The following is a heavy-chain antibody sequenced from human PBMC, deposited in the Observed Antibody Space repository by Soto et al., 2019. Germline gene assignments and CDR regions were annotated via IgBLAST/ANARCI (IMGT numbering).Heavy chain of an antibody. CDR1: GGSISSSSYS. Sequence: SETLSLTCTVSGGSISSSSYSWGWIRQPPGKGLEWIGSIYYSGSTYYNPSLKSRVTISVDTSKNQFSLKLSSVTAADTAVYYCARIPGSTLWFGESRAGFDPWGQGTLVTVSS. D-gene: IGHD3-10*01. V-gene: IGHV4-39*01. J-gene: IGHJ5*02. CDR3: ARIPGSTLWFGESRAGFDP. CDR2: IYYSGST.